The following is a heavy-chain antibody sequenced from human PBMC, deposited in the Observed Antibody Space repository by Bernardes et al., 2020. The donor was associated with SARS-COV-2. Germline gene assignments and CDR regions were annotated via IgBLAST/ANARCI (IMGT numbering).Heavy chain of an antibody. V-gene: IGHV3-9*01. Sequence: GGSLRLSCAASGFTFDDYAMHWVRQAPGKGLEWVSGISWNSGSIGYADSVKGRFTISRDNAKNSLYLQMNSLRAEDTALYYCAITGDLDYWGQGTLVTVSS. D-gene: IGHD7-27*01. J-gene: IGHJ4*02. CDR1: GFTFDDYA. CDR3: AITGDLDY. CDR2: ISWNSGSI.